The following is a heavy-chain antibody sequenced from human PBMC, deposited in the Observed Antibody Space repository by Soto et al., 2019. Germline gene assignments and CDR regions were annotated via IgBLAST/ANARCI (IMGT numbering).Heavy chain of an antibody. J-gene: IGHJ6*02. CDR2: SIPIFGSP. D-gene: IGHD2-2*01. CDR3: ARGKYQQLLFGSYYYDHYAMDV. CDR1: GGTFNSYA. Sequence: QVQLVQSGAEVKKPGSSVKVSCKASGGTFNSYAISWVRQAPGQGLEWMGGSIPIFGSPNYAQKFQGRVTITADESTRTAYMELSRLRSEDTAVYYCARGKYQQLLFGSYYYDHYAMDVWGQGTTVTVSS. V-gene: IGHV1-69*12.